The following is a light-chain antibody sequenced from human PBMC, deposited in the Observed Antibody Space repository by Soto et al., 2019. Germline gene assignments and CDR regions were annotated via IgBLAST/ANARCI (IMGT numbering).Light chain of an antibody. V-gene: IGKV3-20*01. CDR2: GAS. J-gene: IGKJ1*01. CDR1: QSVSSSY. CDR3: QQYGSSPRT. Sequence: EIVLTPSPGTLSLSPGERATLSSSASQSVSSSYLAWYQQKPGQAPRLLIHGASSRATGIPDRFSGSGSGTDFTLTISRLEPEDFAVYYCQQYGSSPRTFGQGTKVDNK.